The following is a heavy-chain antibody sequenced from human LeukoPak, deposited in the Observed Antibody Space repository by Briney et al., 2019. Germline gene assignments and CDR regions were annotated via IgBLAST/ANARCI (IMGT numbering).Heavy chain of an antibody. CDR2: ISSSSSTI. CDR3: ATRGRTATKYFES. Sequence: GGSLRLSCTASAFTFSSYSMNWVRQAPGKGLEWVSYISSSSSTIYYADSVKGRFTISRDNSKNALLLQMNGLRAEDTAVYYCATRGRTATKYFESWGQGTLVTVSS. D-gene: IGHD1-1*01. J-gene: IGHJ4*02. V-gene: IGHV3-48*04. CDR1: AFTFSSYS.